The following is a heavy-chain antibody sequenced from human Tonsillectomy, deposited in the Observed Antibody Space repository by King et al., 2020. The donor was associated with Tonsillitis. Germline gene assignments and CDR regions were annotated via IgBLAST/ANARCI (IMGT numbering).Heavy chain of an antibody. CDR1: GFTFMTFA. CDR3: AVGSGYSGYDYVYFDY. D-gene: IGHD5-12*01. J-gene: IGHJ4*02. Sequence: VQLLESGGGLVQPGGSLRLSCAASGFTFMTFAMSWVRQAPGKGLEWVSTISGSGGSTYYADSVKGRFTISRDNSKTTLYLQMNSLRAADTAVYYCAVGSGYSGYDYVYFDYWGQGTLVTVSS. V-gene: IGHV3-23*01. CDR2: ISGSGGST.